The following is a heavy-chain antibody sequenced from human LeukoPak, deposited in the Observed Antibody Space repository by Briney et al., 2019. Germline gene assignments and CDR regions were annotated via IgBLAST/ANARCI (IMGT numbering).Heavy chain of an antibody. J-gene: IGHJ5*02. CDR2: INPNSGGT. Sequence: ASVKVSCKASGYTFTGYYMHWVRQAPGQGLEWMGWINPNSGGTNYAQKFQGRVTMTRDTSISTAYMELSRLRSDDTAVYYCARGLKITMIGFDPWGQGTLVTVSS. CDR3: ARGLKITMIGFDP. CDR1: GYTFTGYY. V-gene: IGHV1-2*02. D-gene: IGHD3-22*01.